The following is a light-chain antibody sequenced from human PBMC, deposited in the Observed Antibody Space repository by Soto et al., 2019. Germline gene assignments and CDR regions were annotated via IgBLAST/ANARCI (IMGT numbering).Light chain of an antibody. Sequence: IQLTQPPSSLSASVGDRVTITCQASRGISSYLAWYQQKPGKPPKLLVYSASTLQSGVPSRFSGSGSGPDFTLTISSLQPEDSATYFCQQLNSYPQTFGQGTRLEI. CDR1: RGISSY. J-gene: IGKJ5*01. CDR3: QQLNSYPQT. V-gene: IGKV1-9*01. CDR2: SAS.